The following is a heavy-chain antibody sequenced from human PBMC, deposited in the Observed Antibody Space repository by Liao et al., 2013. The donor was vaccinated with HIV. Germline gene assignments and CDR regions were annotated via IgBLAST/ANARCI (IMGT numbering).Heavy chain of an antibody. V-gene: IGHV4-34*02. Sequence: QVPLQQWGAGLLKPSETLSLTCAVFGGSFSGYYWSWIRQPPGKGLEWIGEINHSGSTYYNPSLKSRVTISVDTSKNQFSLKLSSVTAADTAVYYCARGWGYFDYWGQGTLVTVSS. J-gene: IGHJ4*02. CDR1: GGSFSGYY. D-gene: IGHD3-16*01. CDR2: INHSGST. CDR3: ARGWGYFDY.